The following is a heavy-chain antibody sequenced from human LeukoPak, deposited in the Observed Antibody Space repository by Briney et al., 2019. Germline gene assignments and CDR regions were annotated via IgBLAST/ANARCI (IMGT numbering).Heavy chain of an antibody. Sequence: SETLSLTCTVSGGSISSGDYYWSWIRQPPGKGLEWIGYIYYSGSTYYNPSLKSRVTISVDTSKNQFSLKLSSVTAADTAVYYCARAPLLWFGEKYYYYYYMDVWGKGTTVTVSS. CDR3: ARAPLLWFGEKYYYYYYMDV. J-gene: IGHJ6*03. V-gene: IGHV4-30-4*08. CDR1: GGSISSGDYY. D-gene: IGHD3-10*01. CDR2: IYYSGST.